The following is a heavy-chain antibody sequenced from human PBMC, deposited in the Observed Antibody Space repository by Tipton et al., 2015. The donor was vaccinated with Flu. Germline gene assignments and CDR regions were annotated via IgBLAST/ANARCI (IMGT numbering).Heavy chain of an antibody. CDR2: IFNDAYT. D-gene: IGHD2-21*02. CDR1: GVSMSRDGYY. CDR3: ARWARATPYCGADCLST. Sequence: TLSLTCTVSGVSMSRDGYYWGWVRQLPGKGLQWIGFIFNDAYTHYSPSFESRITISMDTSKNQFTLEMTSMTDADTAVYYCARWARATPYCGADCLSTWGQGMLVTVS. J-gene: IGHJ5*02. V-gene: IGHV4-31*03.